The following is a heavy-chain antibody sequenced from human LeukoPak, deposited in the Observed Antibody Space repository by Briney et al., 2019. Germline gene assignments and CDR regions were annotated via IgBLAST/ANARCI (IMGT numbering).Heavy chain of an antibody. CDR1: GGSISSYY. CDR2: ISYSGST. Sequence: SHTLSLTCTLSGGSISSYYWGSIRQPPGKGLEWIGYISYSGSTNYNPSLKSRVTISVDTSRNQFSLKLSSVTAADTAVYYCALGGYRRYYGDWGQGTLVTVSS. J-gene: IGHJ4*02. D-gene: IGHD3-10*01. V-gene: IGHV4-59*07. CDR3: ALGGYRRYYGD.